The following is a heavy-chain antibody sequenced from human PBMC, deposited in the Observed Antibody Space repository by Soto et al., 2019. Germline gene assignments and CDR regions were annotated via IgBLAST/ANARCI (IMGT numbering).Heavy chain of an antibody. D-gene: IGHD2-15*01. Sequence: QVQLVESGGGVVQPGRSLRLSCAASGFTFSSYAMHWVRQAPGKGLEWVAVISSDGSNKYYADSVKGRFTISRDNSKNTLYRKMNSPRAEDTAVYYCARMASFYCSGGSCYPTYGMDVWGQGTTVTVSS. J-gene: IGHJ6*02. CDR2: ISSDGSNK. CDR1: GFTFSSYA. CDR3: ARMASFYCSGGSCYPTYGMDV. V-gene: IGHV3-30-3*01.